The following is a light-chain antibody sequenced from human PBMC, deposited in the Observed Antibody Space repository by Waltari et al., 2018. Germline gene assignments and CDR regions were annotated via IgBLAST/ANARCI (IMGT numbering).Light chain of an antibody. CDR2: WTS. Sequence: DIVMTQAPDFLPGSLGERATLSCRSSQSVFHSSTSGTATAWFQQRPSQPPKLLIYWTSTRESGVPDRFSGSGSGTDFTLTISSLQAEDVAVYYCQQYYSIPYTFGPGTKLEIK. J-gene: IGKJ2*01. CDR1: QSVFHSSTSGTA. CDR3: QQYYSIPYT. V-gene: IGKV4-1*01.